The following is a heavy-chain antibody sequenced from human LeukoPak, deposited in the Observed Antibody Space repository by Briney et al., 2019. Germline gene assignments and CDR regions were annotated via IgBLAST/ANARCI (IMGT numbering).Heavy chain of an antibody. CDR1: EFTFSSYF. Sequence: GGSLRLSCAASEFTFSSYFMNWVRQTPGKGLEWVSSISSGSTYIYYADSVKGRFTISRDNAKNSLYLQMNSLRAEDTAVYYCARGSSVSSWLDCWGQGTLVTVSS. J-gene: IGHJ4*02. CDR3: ARGSSVSSWLDC. CDR2: ISSGSTYI. V-gene: IGHV3-21*01. D-gene: IGHD6-13*01.